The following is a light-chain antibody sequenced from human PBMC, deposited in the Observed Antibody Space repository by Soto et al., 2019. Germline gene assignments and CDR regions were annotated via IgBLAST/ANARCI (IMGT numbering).Light chain of an antibody. CDR2: DSS. CDR1: QSVSTN. V-gene: IGKV3D-15*01. Sequence: EIVMTQSPATLSVSPGERATLSCRASQSVSTNVAWYQQKQGKAPRLLIYDSSNRATGVPARFSGSVSGTEFALSISSFQSEDFAVYYCQQYNNWPRTFGQGTRVDI. CDR3: QQYNNWPRT. J-gene: IGKJ1*01.